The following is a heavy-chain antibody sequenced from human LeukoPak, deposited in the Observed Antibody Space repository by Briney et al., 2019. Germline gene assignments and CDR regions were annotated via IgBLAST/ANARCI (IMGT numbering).Heavy chain of an antibody. CDR3: ARWEESDAFDI. CDR2: INHSGST. V-gene: IGHV4-34*01. J-gene: IGHJ3*02. CDR1: SGSLRENY. D-gene: IGHD1-26*01. Sequence: SETLSLTCNVSSGSLRENYWSWIRQSPGKGLEWIAEINHSGSTNYNPSLKSRVTISADTSKNQFSLRLSSVTAADTAVYYCARWEESDAFDIWGQGTMVTVSS.